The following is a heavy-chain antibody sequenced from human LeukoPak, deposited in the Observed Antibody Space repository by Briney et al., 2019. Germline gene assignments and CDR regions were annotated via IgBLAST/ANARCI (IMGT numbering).Heavy chain of an antibody. CDR1: GFTFSSYE. V-gene: IGHV3-7*01. J-gene: IGHJ4*02. D-gene: IGHD4-17*01. Sequence: GGALRLCCAASGFTFSSYEMNWVRQAPGKGVEWVANIKQDGSEKYYVDAVKGRFTISRDNAKNSLHQQMHSLRAEDTAVYYCAGESVDYGDYYFDYWGQGTLVTVSS. CDR2: IKQDGSEK. CDR3: AGESVDYGDYYFDY.